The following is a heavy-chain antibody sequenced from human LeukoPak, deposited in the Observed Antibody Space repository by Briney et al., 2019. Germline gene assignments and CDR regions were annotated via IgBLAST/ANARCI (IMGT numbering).Heavy chain of an antibody. D-gene: IGHD6-13*01. CDR2: MSPNSGDT. CDR1: GYTFTSYD. CDR3: ARQTGIAAAGSY. V-gene: IGHV1-8*01. J-gene: IGHJ4*02. Sequence: ASVKVSCKASGYTFTSYDINWVRQATGQGLEWMGWMSPNSGDTGYAQKFQGRVTMTRNTSISTAYLGLSSLRSEDTAMYYCARQTGIAAAGSYWGQGTLVTVSS.